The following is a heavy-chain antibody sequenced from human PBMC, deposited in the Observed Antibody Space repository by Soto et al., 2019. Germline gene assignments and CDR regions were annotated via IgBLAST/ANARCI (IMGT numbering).Heavy chain of an antibody. CDR2: ISSSSSTI. V-gene: IGHV3-48*02. Sequence: SCAASGFTFSSYSMNWVRQAPGKGLEWVSYISSSSSTIYYADSLKGRFTISRDNAKNSLYLQMNSLRDEDTALYYCAREAPRDLNWFDPWGQGTLVTVSS. CDR3: AREAPRDLNWFDP. CDR1: GFTFSSYS. J-gene: IGHJ5*02.